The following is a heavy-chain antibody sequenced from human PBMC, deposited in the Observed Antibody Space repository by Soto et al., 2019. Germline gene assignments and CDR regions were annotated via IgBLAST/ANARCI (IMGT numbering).Heavy chain of an antibody. V-gene: IGHV1-2*02. CDR2: INPNSGGT. J-gene: IGHJ6*02. CDR1: GYTFTGYY. Sequence: QVQLVQSGAEVKKPGASVKVSCRASGYTFTGYYMHWVRQAPGQGLEWMGWINPNSGGTNYAQKFQGRVTMTRDTSISTAYMELSRLRSDDTAVYYCARVPGGPLPLVLRYFDWLCHYGLDVWGQGTTVTVSS. D-gene: IGHD3-9*01. CDR3: ARVPGGPLPLVLRYFDWLCHYGLDV.